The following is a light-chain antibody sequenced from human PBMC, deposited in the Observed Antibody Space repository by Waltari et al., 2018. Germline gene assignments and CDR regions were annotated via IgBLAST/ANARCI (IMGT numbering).Light chain of an antibody. CDR3: QQYYTSTPT. CDR1: KSVLYSSNNKNY. J-gene: IGKJ4*01. V-gene: IGKV4-1*01. Sequence: DIVMTQSPDSLAVSLGERATINCKSSKSVLYSSNNKNYLAWYQQKPGQPPKLLIYWASTRESGVPDRFSGSGSGTDFTLTITSLQAEDVAVYYCQQYYTSTPTFGGGTKVEIK. CDR2: WAS.